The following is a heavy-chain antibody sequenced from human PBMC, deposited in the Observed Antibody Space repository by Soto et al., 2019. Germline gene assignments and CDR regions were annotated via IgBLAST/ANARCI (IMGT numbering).Heavy chain of an antibody. J-gene: IGHJ4*02. CDR1: GFTFSNYG. D-gene: IGHD3-16*01. CDR3: ARGPAGGDTHRSADY. Sequence: GGSLRLSCAASGFTFSNYGMHWVRQAPGKGLEWVAVIRNDGSNEYYADSVKGRFTISRDNPKHTLYLQMNSLRAEDTAVYYCARGPAGGDTHRSADYWGQGALVTVSS. V-gene: IGHV3-30*03. CDR2: IRNDGSNE.